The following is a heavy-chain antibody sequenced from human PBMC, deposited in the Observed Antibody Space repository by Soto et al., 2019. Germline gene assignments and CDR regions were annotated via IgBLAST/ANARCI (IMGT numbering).Heavy chain of an antibody. D-gene: IGHD2-21*02. CDR2: ISAYDGDT. V-gene: IGHV1-18*01. Sequence: QVQLVQSGAEVKKPGASVKVSCKASGYTFSTYGVSWVRQAPGQGLEWMGWISAYDGDTNYAQKLRGRVTMTTDTSTSTAYMELWSLRSDDTAVYYCVRDLEYCGGHCYEDVFDIWGQGTVVTVSS. J-gene: IGHJ3*02. CDR1: GYTFSTYG. CDR3: VRDLEYCGGHCYEDVFDI.